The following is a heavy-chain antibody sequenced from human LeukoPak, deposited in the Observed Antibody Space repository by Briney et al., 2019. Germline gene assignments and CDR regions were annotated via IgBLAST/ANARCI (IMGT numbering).Heavy chain of an antibody. CDR2: IYNSGST. J-gene: IGHJ3*02. CDR3: AKTQTMMGAFDI. CDR1: GGSITSGDYY. V-gene: IGHV4-30-4*01. D-gene: IGHD3-22*01. Sequence: SETLSLTCTVSGGSITSGDYYWSWIRQPPGKGLEWIGYIYNSGSTYYNPSLKSRVTISVDTSKKQFSLKLSSVTAAGTAVYYCAKTQTMMGAFDIWGQGTKVTVSS.